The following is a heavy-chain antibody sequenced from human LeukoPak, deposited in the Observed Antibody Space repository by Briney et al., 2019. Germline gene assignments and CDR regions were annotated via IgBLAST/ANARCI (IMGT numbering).Heavy chain of an antibody. J-gene: IGHJ4*02. CDR3: ARDRYAGY. CDR2: IKQDGSEK. D-gene: IGHD3-16*01. CDR1: GGSFSGYY. V-gene: IGHV3-7*01. Sequence: ETLSLTCAVYGGSFSGYYWSWVRQAPGKGLEWVANIKQDGSEKYYVDSVKGRFTISRDNAKNSLYLQMNSLRAEDTAVYYCARDRYAGYWGQGTLVTVSS.